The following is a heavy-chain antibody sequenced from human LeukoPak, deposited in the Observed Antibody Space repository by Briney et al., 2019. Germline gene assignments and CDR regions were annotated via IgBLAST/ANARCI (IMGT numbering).Heavy chain of an antibody. V-gene: IGHV1-2*02. CDR3: ARDPAYYYDSSGYTVY. Sequence: ASVKVSCKASGYTFTGYYMHWVRQAPGQGLEWMGWVNPNSGGTNYAQKFQGRVTMTRDTSISTAYMELSRLRSDDTAVYYCARDPAYYYDSSGYTVYWGQGTLVTVSS. CDR2: VNPNSGGT. D-gene: IGHD3-22*01. J-gene: IGHJ4*02. CDR1: GYTFTGYY.